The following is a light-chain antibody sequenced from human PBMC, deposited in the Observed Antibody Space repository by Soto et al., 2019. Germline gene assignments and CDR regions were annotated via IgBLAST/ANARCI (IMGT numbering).Light chain of an antibody. Sequence: ETVMSQSPATLPVSPGKRPTLPTRASQSARISLGWYQQKPGQAPRLLIYGASNRATGIPARFSGSGSGTDFTLTISSLEPEDFAIYYCQQRNYWQVTFGQGTRLEIK. CDR1: QSARIS. J-gene: IGKJ5*01. V-gene: IGKV3D-11*02. CDR2: GAS. CDR3: QQRNYWQVT.